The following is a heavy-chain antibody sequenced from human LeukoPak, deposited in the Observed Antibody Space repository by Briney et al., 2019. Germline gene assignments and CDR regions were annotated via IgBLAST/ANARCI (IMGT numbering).Heavy chain of an antibody. CDR2: INPSGGST. J-gene: IGHJ5*02. D-gene: IGHD2-2*01. CDR1: GYTFTSFD. CDR3: ARQFSIVVVPAAVNWFDP. V-gene: IGHV1-46*01. Sequence: GASVKVSCKASGYTFTSFDINWVRQAPGQGLEWMGIINPSGGSTSYAQKFQGRVTMTRDTSTSTVYMELSSLRSEDTAVYYCARQFSIVVVPAAVNWFDPWGQGTLVTVSS.